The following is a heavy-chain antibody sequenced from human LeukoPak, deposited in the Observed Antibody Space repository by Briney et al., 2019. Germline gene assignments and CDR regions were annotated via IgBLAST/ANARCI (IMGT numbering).Heavy chain of an antibody. CDR3: AKDRRGDPDSLDY. CDR1: GFSLSAYW. CDR2: INRDGSQT. D-gene: IGHD2-21*02. V-gene: IGHV3-7*03. Sequence: GGSLRLSCAASGFSLSAYWMTWVRQAPGKGLEWVANINRDGSQTNHVDSVKGRFTISRDNARNSLYLQMNSLTAEDTAVYYCAKDRRGDPDSLDYWGQGTLVTVSS. J-gene: IGHJ4*02.